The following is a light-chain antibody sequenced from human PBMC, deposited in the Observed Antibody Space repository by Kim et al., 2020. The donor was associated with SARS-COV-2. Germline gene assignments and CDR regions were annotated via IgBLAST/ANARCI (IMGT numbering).Light chain of an antibody. V-gene: IGKV3-20*01. J-gene: IGKJ1*01. CDR2: GAS. Sequence: LPGEGATLSCRASQSVSGSYLAWYQQKPGQAPRLLIYGASSRATGIPDRFSGSGSGTDFTLTISRLEPEDFAVYYCQQYGSSPWTFGQGTKVDIK. CDR1: QSVSGSY. CDR3: QQYGSSPWT.